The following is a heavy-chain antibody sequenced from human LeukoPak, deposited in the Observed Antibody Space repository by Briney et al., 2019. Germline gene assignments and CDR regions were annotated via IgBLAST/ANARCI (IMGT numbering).Heavy chain of an antibody. CDR3: ARQPGTVDYDFWSGYYGYYGMDV. CDR1: GGSIGSYY. Sequence: SETLSLTCTVSGGSIGSYYWSWIRQPPGKGLEWIGYIYYSGSTNYNPSLKSRVTISVDTSKNQFSLKLSSVTAADTAVYYCARQPGTVDYDFWSGYYGYYGMDVWGQGTTVTVSS. J-gene: IGHJ6*02. CDR2: IYYSGST. V-gene: IGHV4-59*01. D-gene: IGHD3-3*01.